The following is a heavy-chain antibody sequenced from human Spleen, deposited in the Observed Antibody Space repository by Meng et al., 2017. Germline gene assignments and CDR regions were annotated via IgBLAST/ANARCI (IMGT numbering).Heavy chain of an antibody. CDR3: AREVDSSGYFDQ. CDR2: IHPDGSST. V-gene: IGHV3-74*03. J-gene: IGHJ4*02. CDR1: GFTFSKHW. Sequence: EVQLVESGGGLVQPGGSLRLSCAASGFTFSKHWMFWVRQAPGKGLVWLSYIHPDGSSTAYADSVKGRFTISRDNAKNTLSLQMDSLRADDTAVYYCAREVDSSGYFDQWGQGTLVTVSS. D-gene: IGHD3-22*01.